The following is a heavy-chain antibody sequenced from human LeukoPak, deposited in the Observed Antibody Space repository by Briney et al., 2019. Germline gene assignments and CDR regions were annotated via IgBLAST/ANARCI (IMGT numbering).Heavy chain of an antibody. J-gene: IGHJ4*02. Sequence: RASVKVSCKASGYTFTGYYMHWVRQAPGQGLEWMGWINPNSGGTNYAQKFQGRVTMTRDTSISTAYMELSRLRSDDTAVYYCARDPIGAVAGGVDYWGQGTLVTVSS. D-gene: IGHD6-19*01. CDR1: GYTFTGYY. CDR3: ARDPIGAVAGGVDY. CDR2: INPNSGGT. V-gene: IGHV1-2*02.